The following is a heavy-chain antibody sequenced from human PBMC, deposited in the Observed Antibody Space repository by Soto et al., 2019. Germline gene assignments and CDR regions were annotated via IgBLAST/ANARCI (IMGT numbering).Heavy chain of an antibody. CDR3: ARTYDYIWGSYREGDAFEI. J-gene: IGHJ3*02. CDR2: IYHSGST. Sequence: QVQLQESGPGLVKPSGTLSLTCAVSGGSISSSNWWSWVRQPPGKGLEWIGEIYHSGSTNYNPSLKSRVTISVDKSKNQFSLKLSSVTAADTAVYYCARTYDYIWGSYREGDAFEIWGQGTMVTLSS. CDR1: GGSISSSNW. D-gene: IGHD3-16*02. V-gene: IGHV4-4*02.